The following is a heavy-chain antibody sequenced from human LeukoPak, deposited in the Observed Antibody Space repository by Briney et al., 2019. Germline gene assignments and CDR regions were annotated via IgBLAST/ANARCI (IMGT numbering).Heavy chain of an antibody. CDR2: IYYSGST. D-gene: IGHD5-18*01. CDR3: ARVRYSYGTGHFDY. J-gene: IGHJ4*02. V-gene: IGHV4-59*01. Sequence: PSETLSLTCTVSGGSISSYYWSWIRQPPGKGLEWIGYIYYSGSTNYNPSLKSRVTISVDTSKNQFSLKLSSVTAADTAVYYCARVRYSYGTGHFDYWGQGTLVTVSS. CDR1: GGSISSYY.